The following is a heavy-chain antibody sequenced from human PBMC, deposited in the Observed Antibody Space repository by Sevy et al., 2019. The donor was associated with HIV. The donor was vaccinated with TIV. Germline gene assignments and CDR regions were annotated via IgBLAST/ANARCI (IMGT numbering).Heavy chain of an antibody. CDR3: ARDGEMATIDFDY. D-gene: IGHD5-12*01. J-gene: IGHJ4*02. CDR2: ISSSGSTI. CDR1: GFTFSSYE. Sequence: GGSLRLSRAASGFTFSSYEMNWVRQAPGKGLEWVSYISSSGSTINYADSVKGRFTISRDNAKNSLYLQMNSLRAEDTAVYYCARDGEMATIDFDYWGQGTLVTVSS. V-gene: IGHV3-48*03.